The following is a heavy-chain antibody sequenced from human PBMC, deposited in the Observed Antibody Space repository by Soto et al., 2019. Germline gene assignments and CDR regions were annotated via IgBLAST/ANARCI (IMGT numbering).Heavy chain of an antibody. CDR1: GGTISTNV. CDR3: ATGDRDCSGGSCYPDD. Sequence: QVQLMQSGAEVKKPGSSVKVSCKASGGTISTNVISWVRQAPGQGLEWMGEIMPIFAAPNKAQKLQGRLTITADTSTTTVYMELSSLTSEYTAVYFCATGDRDCSGGSCYPDDWGQGTLVIVSS. J-gene: IGHJ4*02. V-gene: IGHV1-69*06. CDR2: IMPIFAAP. D-gene: IGHD2-15*01.